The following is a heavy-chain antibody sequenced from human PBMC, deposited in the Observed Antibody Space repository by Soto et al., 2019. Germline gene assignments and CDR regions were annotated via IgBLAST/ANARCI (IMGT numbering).Heavy chain of an antibody. CDR2: IDPSDSYT. Sequence: KVSCTDSGYTYTSYGISWVRQMPGKGLEWMGRIDPSDSYTNYSPSFQGHVTISADKSISTAYLQWSSLKASDTAMYYCAGTRRPEGYSSGWDYYYYYGMDVWGQGTTVTVSS. D-gene: IGHD6-19*01. CDR3: AGTRRPEGYSSGWDYYYYYGMDV. V-gene: IGHV5-10-1*01. J-gene: IGHJ6*02. CDR1: GYTYTSYG.